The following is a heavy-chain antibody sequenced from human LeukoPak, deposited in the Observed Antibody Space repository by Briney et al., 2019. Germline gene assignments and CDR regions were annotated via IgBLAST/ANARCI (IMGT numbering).Heavy chain of an antibody. J-gene: IGHJ6*03. CDR2: ISAYNGNT. D-gene: IGHD1-26*01. V-gene: IGHV1-18*01. CDR1: GYTFTSYG. CDR3: ARERIVGATWNLFYYYYYMDV. Sequence: GASVKVSCKASGYTFTSYGISWVRQAPGQGLEWMGWISAYNGNTNYAQKLQGRVTMTTDTSTSTAYMELRSLRSDDTAVYYCARERIVGATWNLFYYYYYMDVWGKGTTVTVSS.